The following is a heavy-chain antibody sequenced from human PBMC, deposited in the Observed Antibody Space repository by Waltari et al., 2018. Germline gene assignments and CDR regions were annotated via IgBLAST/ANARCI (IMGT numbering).Heavy chain of an antibody. V-gene: IGHV3-7*01. CDR3: ARDYYGSGRYFDY. CDR1: GFTFSSYW. J-gene: IGHJ4*02. CDR2: IKQEGSEK. D-gene: IGHD3-10*01. Sequence: EVQLVESGGGLVQPGGSLRLSCAASGFTFSSYWMSWVRQAPGKGLEWVANIKQEGSEKYYVDSVKGRFTISRDNAKNSLYLQMNSLRAEDTAVYYCARDYYGSGRYFDYWGQGTLVTVSS.